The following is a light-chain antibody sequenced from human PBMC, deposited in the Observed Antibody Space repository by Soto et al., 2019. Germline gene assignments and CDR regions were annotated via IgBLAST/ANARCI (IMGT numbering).Light chain of an antibody. CDR3: QSYDSSLSTV. J-gene: IGLJ2*01. CDR1: SSNIGAGYD. V-gene: IGLV1-40*01. Sequence: QSVLTQPPSVSGAPGQRVTISCTGSSSNIGAGYDVHWYQQLPGTAPKLLIYGNSNRPSGVPDRFSGSKSGTSASLAITGLQAEDEADYYCQSYDSSLSTVFGGGTTLTV. CDR2: GNS.